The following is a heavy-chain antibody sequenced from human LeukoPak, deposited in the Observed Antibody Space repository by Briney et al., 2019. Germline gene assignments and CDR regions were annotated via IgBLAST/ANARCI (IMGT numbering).Heavy chain of an antibody. CDR3: ARGASPGYSYVYFDY. Sequence: GASVKVSCKASGYTFTGYYMHWVRQAPGQGLEWMGWINPNSGGTNYAQKFQGRVTMTRDMSTSTVYMELSSLRSEDTAVYYCARGASPGYSYVYFDYWGQGTLVTVSS. D-gene: IGHD5-18*01. V-gene: IGHV1-2*02. CDR2: INPNSGGT. J-gene: IGHJ4*02. CDR1: GYTFTGYY.